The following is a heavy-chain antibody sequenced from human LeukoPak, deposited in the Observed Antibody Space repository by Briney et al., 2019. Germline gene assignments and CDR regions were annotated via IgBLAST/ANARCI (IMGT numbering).Heavy chain of an antibody. CDR1: GYTFTSYY. CDR2: INPSGGST. J-gene: IGHJ4*02. CDR3: ARTTGRAEDRLVSKGFDY. Sequence: ASVKVSCKASGYTFTSYYMHWVRQAPGQGLEWMGIINPSGGSTSYAQKFQGRVTMTRDTSTSTVYMELSSLRSEDTAVYYCARTTGRAEDRLVSKGFDYWGQGTLVTVSS. D-gene: IGHD3-9*01. V-gene: IGHV1-46*01.